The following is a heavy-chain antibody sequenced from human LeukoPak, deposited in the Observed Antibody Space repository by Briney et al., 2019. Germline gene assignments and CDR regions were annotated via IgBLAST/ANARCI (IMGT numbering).Heavy chain of an antibody. CDR1: GGTLSSYA. J-gene: IGHJ4*02. D-gene: IGHD3-22*01. V-gene: IGHV1-69*04. CDR2: IIPVLGIA. CDR3: ARVGEETYYYDSSGYLYSDY. Sequence: RASVKVSCKASGGTLSSYAISWVRQAPGQGLEWMGRIIPVLGIANYAQKFQGRVTITADKSTSTAYMELSSLRSEDTAVYYCARVGEETYYYDSSGYLYSDYWGQGTLVTVSS.